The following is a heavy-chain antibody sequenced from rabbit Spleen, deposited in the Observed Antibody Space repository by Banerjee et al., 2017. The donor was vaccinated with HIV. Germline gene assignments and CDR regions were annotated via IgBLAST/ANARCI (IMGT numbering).Heavy chain of an antibody. D-gene: IGHD1-1*01. J-gene: IGHJ6*01. Sequence: QSLEEYGGGLIQPEGSLTLTCKASGFSFSSNDYMCWVRQAPGKGREWIACTAGGRSGFTYYASWAKGRFTISKASSTTVTLQMTSLTAADTASYFCARDTATSFSTYGMDRWGPGTLVTVS. CDR1: GFSFSSNDY. V-gene: IGHV1S40*01. CDR3: ARDTATSFSTYGMDR. CDR2: TAGGRSGFT.